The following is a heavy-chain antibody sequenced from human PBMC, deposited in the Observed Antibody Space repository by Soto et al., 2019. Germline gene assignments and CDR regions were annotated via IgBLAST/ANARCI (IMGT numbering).Heavy chain of an antibody. V-gene: IGHV3-74*01. CDR2: ITNDGTTL. Sequence: EVQLVESGGGLVQPGGSLRLSCEASGYFFRSYWMHWVRQAPGKGLVWVSRITNDGTTLNAASVNGRCAISRYDAKNQVYLQLNHLRAEDIAVYYCARGVQGSRYFDLWGRGTLGTGSS. CDR1: GYFFRSYW. CDR3: ARGVQGSRYFDL. J-gene: IGHJ2*01.